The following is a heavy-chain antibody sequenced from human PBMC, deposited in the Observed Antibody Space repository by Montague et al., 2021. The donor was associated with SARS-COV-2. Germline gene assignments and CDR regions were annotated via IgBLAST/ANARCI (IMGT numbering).Heavy chain of an antibody. Sequence: TLSLTCTVSGGSISSGSYYWSWIRQPAGKGLEWIGRIYTSGSTNYNPSLKSRVTISVDTSKNQFSLKLSSVTAADTAVYYCARDRGDRYSGRRTAYGMDVWGQGTTVTVSS. CDR2: IYTSGST. D-gene: IGHD1-26*01. J-gene: IGHJ6*02. V-gene: IGHV4-61*02. CDR3: ARDRGDRYSGRRTAYGMDV. CDR1: GGSISSGSYY.